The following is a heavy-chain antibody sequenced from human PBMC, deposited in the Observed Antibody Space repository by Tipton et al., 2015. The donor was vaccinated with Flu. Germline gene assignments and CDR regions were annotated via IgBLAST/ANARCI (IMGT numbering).Heavy chain of an antibody. J-gene: IGHJ4*02. D-gene: IGHD1-26*01. CDR1: GGSISSYY. Sequence: TLSLTCTVSGGSISSYYWSWIRQPPGKRLEWIGEINHSGSTNYNPSLKSRVTISVDKSKNQFSLKRSSVTAADAAVYYCAREYGRIVGSSYFDYWGQGTLVTVSS. CDR2: INHSGST. CDR3: AREYGRIVGSSYFDY. V-gene: IGHV4-34*01.